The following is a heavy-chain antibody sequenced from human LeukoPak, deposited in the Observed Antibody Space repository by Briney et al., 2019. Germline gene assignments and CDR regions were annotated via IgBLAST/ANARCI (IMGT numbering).Heavy chain of an antibody. CDR3: AVLSTGSWQDDY. Sequence: GGSLRLSCAASGFTFSSYAMSWVRQAPGKGLEWVSGISGSGGTTYYADSVNGRFTISRDNSKNTLYLQMNSLRAEDTAVYYCAVLSTGSWQDDYWGQGTLVTVSS. CDR1: GFTFSSYA. CDR2: ISGSGGTT. D-gene: IGHD6-13*01. V-gene: IGHV3-23*01. J-gene: IGHJ4*02.